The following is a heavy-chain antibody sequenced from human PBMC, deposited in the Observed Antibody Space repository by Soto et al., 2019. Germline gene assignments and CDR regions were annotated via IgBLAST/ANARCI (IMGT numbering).Heavy chain of an antibody. Sequence: ASVKVSCKASGYTFTGYYMHWVRQAPGQGLEWMGWINPNSGGTNYAQKFQGWVTMTRDTSISTAYMELSRLRSDDTAVYYCAREYYYFWSGRYGMDVWGQGTTVTVYS. D-gene: IGHD3-3*01. CDR1: GYTFTGYY. V-gene: IGHV1-2*04. J-gene: IGHJ6*02. CDR2: INPNSGGT. CDR3: AREYYYFWSGRYGMDV.